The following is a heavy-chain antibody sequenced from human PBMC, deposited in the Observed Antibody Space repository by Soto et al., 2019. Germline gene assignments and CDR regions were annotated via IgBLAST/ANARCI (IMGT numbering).Heavy chain of an antibody. J-gene: IGHJ4*02. D-gene: IGHD3-22*01. Sequence: PGESLKISCKGSGYSFTSYWIGWVRQMPGKGLEWRGIIYPGDSDTRYSPSFQGQVTISADKSISTAYLQWSSLKASDTAMYYCARQGIGTLYYYDSSGVDYWGQGTLVTVSS. CDR3: ARQGIGTLYYYDSSGVDY. CDR1: GYSFTSYW. CDR2: IYPGDSDT. V-gene: IGHV5-51*01.